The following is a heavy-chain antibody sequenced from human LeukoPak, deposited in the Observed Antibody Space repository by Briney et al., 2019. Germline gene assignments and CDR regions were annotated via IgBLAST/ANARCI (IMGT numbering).Heavy chain of an antibody. V-gene: IGHV3-30*18. D-gene: IGHD6-13*01. Sequence: PGGSLRLSCAASGFTFSSYGMHWVRQAPGKGLEWVAVISYDGSNKYYADSVKGRFTISRDNSKNTLYLQMNSLRAEDTAVYYRAKGSGSWYSSSWYADYYYYYMDVWGKGTTVTVSS. J-gene: IGHJ6*03. CDR3: AKGSGSWYSSSWYADYYYYYMDV. CDR2: ISYDGSNK. CDR1: GFTFSSYG.